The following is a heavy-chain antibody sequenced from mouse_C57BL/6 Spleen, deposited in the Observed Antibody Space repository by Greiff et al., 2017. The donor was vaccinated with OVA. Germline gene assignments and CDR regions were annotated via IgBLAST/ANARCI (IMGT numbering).Heavy chain of an antibody. CDR2: LWRGGST. Sequence: QVQLKQSGPGLVQPSQSLSITCTVSGFSLTSYGVHWVRQSPGKGLEWLGVLWRGGSTDYNAAFMSRLSITKDNSKSQVFFKMNRQQANDTAIYYGAKNSHNGSSGRYAMDYWGQGTSVTVSS. V-gene: IGHV2-5*01. CDR1: GFSLTSYG. J-gene: IGHJ4*01. D-gene: IGHD1-1*01. CDR3: AKNSHNGSSGRYAMDY.